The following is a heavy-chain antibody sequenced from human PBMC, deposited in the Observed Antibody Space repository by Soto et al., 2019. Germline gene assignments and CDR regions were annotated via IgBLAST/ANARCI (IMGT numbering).Heavy chain of an antibody. Sequence: GGSLRLSCAASGFTFDDYAMHWVRQAPGKGLEWVSGISWNSGSIGYADSVKGRFTISRDNAKNSLYLQMNSLRAEDTALYYCAKDTGHIVATIFDYWGQGTLVTVSS. CDR3: AKDTGHIVATIFDY. CDR2: ISWNSGSI. D-gene: IGHD5-12*01. V-gene: IGHV3-9*01. J-gene: IGHJ4*02. CDR1: GFTFDDYA.